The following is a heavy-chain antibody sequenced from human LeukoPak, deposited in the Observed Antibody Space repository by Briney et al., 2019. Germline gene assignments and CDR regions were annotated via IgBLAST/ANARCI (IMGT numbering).Heavy chain of an antibody. Sequence: SETLSLTCTVSGYSISSGYYWGWIRQTPGKGLEWIGSFYHSGNTYYTPSLKSRVTISVDTSRNQFSLNLSSVTAADTAVYYCARVNLYYDILTAYLVEEWGFDYWGQGTQVTVSS. D-gene: IGHD3-9*01. CDR2: FYHSGNT. V-gene: IGHV4-38-2*02. J-gene: IGHJ4*02. CDR3: ARVNLYYDILTAYLVEEWGFDY. CDR1: GYSISSGYY.